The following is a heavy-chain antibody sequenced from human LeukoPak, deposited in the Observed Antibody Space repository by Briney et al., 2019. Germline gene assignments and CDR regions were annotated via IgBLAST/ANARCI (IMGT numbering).Heavy chain of an antibody. D-gene: IGHD6-19*01. V-gene: IGHV1-18*01. CDR2: ISTYNGNT. Sequence: ASVKVSCKASGYTFTSHGISWVRQAPGQGLEWMGWISTYNGNTNYAQKLQGGVSMTTDTSTSTAYMDLRSLRSDDTAVYYCARDLRYSSGWYEYDYWGQGTLVTVSS. CDR3: ARDLRYSSGWYEYDY. J-gene: IGHJ4*02. CDR1: GYTFTSHG.